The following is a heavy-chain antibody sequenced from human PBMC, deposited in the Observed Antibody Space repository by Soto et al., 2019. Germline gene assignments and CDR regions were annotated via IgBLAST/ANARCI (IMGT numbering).Heavy chain of an antibody. CDR3: AKDHPITIFGVVHNWFDP. CDR2: ISGSGGST. V-gene: IGHV3-23*01. Sequence: PGGSLRLSCAASGFTFSSYAMSWVRQAPGKGLEWVSAISGSGGSTYYAESVKGRFTISRDNSKNKLYLQMNSLRAEDTAVYYCAKDHPITIFGVVHNWFDPWGQGTLVTVSS. D-gene: IGHD3-3*01. CDR1: GFTFSSYA. J-gene: IGHJ5*02.